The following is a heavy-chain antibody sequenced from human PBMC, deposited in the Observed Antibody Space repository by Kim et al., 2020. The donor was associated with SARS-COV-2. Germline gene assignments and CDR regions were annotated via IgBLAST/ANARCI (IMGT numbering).Heavy chain of an antibody. CDR2: DK. D-gene: IGHD3-10*02. CDR3: ARAYYVTLDY. J-gene: IGHJ4*02. V-gene: IGHV2-70*01. Sequence: DKYYSTSLKTRLTISKDTSKNQVVLTMTNMDPVDTATYYCARAYYVTLDYWGQGTLVTVSS.